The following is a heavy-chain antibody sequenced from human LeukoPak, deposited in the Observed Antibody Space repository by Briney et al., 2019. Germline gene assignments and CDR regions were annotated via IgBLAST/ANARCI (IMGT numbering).Heavy chain of an antibody. Sequence: PSQTLSLTCVVSGDSISSGAYSWSWIRQPPGKGLEWIGYICHSGSTFYNPSLKSRVTISVDNSKNQFSLRLSSVTAADTAVYYCAREFWFANAPGSWLDPWGQGTLVTVSS. CDR3: AREFWFANAPGSWLDP. J-gene: IGHJ5*02. V-gene: IGHV4-30-2*01. CDR2: ICHSGST. D-gene: IGHD3-10*01. CDR1: GDSISSGAYS.